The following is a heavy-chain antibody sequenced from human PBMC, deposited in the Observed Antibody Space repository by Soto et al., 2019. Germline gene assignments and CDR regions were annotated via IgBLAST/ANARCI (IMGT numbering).Heavy chain of an antibody. D-gene: IGHD2-15*01. J-gene: IGHJ6*02. CDR1: GFSFRSYG. V-gene: IGHV3-30*03. CDR2: TTYDGDIK. CDR3: AGALATPYFYYGLNT. Sequence: GGSLRLSGAASGFSFRSYGMEWVRPAPGKGLEWVAATTYDGDIKHYVDSLKGRFTISRDNSKNTLYLQMNSLRVEDTATYYCAGALATPYFYYGLNTWGQGTTVTVSS.